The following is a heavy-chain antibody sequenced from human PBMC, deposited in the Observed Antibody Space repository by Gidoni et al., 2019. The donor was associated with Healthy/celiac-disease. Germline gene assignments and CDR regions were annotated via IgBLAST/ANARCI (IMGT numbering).Heavy chain of an antibody. Sequence: QVKLRASGPERVKPARTLSLPGASPGGSISRGGYYWRWIRQHPGKGLEWLGYIYYSGSTYYNPSLKSRVTISVDTSKNQFSLKLSSVTAADTAVYYCARAQDYVRDGYGFDYWGQGTLVTVSS. V-gene: IGHV4-31*11. D-gene: IGHD5-12*01. J-gene: IGHJ4*02. CDR3: ARAQDYVRDGYGFDY. CDR2: IYYSGST. CDR1: GGSISRGGYY.